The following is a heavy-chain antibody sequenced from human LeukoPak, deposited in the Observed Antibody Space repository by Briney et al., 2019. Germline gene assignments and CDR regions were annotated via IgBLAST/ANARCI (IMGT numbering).Heavy chain of an antibody. CDR2: IYYSGST. CDR1: GGSFSGYY. D-gene: IGHD4/OR15-4a*01. V-gene: IGHV4-59*08. CDR3: ARHANSGLYYYFDY. J-gene: IGHJ4*02. Sequence: PSETLSLTCAVYGGSFSGYYWSWIRQPLGKGLEWIGYIYYSGSTNYNPSLKSRVTISVDTSKNQFSLKLSSVTAADTAVYYCARHANSGLYYYFDYWGQGTLVTVSS.